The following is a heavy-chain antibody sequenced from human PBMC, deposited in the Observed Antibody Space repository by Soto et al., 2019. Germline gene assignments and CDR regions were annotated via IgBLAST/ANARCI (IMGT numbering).Heavy chain of an antibody. CDR3: ARDFDFWSGYYGMGV. V-gene: IGHV1-2*04. CDR2: INPNSGGT. D-gene: IGHD3-3*01. CDR1: GYTFTGYY. J-gene: IGHJ6*02. Sequence: ASVKVSCKASGYTFTGYYMHWVRQAPGQGLEWMGWINPNSGGTNYAQKFQGWVTMTRDTSISTAYMELSRLRSDDTAVYYCARDFDFWSGYYGMGVWGQGTTVTVSS.